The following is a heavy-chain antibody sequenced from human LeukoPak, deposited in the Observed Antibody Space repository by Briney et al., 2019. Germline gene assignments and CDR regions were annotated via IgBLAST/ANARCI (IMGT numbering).Heavy chain of an antibody. CDR3: AELGITMIGGV. J-gene: IGHJ6*04. CDR1: GFTFSSFS. CDR2: ISKISSTI. D-gene: IGHD3-10*02. Sequence: PGGTLRLSCAASGFTFSSFSMNWVRQAPGKGLEWISYISKISSTIYYADSVKGRFTISRDNAKNSLYLQMNSLRAEDTAVYYCAELGITMIGGVWGKGTTVTISS. V-gene: IGHV3-48*01.